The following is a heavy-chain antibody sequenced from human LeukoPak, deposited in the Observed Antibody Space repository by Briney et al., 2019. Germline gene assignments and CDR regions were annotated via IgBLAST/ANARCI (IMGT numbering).Heavy chain of an antibody. J-gene: IGHJ3*02. D-gene: IGHD2-2*01. CDR2: IYYSGST. V-gene: IGHV4-61*01. CDR3: AREDIVVVPAADAFDI. Sequence: SETLSLTCTVSGGSVSSGSYYWSWIRQPPGKGLEWIRYIYYSGSTNYNPSLKSRVTISVDTSKNQFSLKLSSVTAAGTAVYYCAREDIVVVPAADAFDIWGQGTMVTVSS. CDR1: GGSVSSGSYY.